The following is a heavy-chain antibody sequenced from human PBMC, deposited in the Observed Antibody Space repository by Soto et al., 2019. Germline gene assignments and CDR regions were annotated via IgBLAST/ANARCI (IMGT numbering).Heavy chain of an antibody. CDR1: GFTFSSYG. V-gene: IGHV3-33*01. CDR3: ARDPYDTSGYYYTDFDY. J-gene: IGHJ4*02. D-gene: IGHD3-22*01. Sequence: QVQLVESGGGVVQPGRSLRLSCAASGFTFSSYGMHWVRQAPGKGLEWVAVIWYGGSNKYYADSVKGRFTISRDNSKNTLYLQMNSLRAEDTAVYYCARDPYDTSGYYYTDFDYWGQGTLVTVSS. CDR2: IWYGGSNK.